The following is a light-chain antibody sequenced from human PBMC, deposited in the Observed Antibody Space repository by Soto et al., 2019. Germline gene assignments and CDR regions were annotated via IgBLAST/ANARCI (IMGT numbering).Light chain of an antibody. Sequence: QSALTQPASVSGSPGQSITISCTGISSDIGGYNYVSWYQQHPGKAPKLMIYEVTNRPSGVSNRFSGSKSGNTASLTISGLQAEDEADYYCNSYTSSSNWVFGGGTKLTVL. J-gene: IGLJ3*02. CDR2: EVT. CDR1: SSDIGGYNY. V-gene: IGLV2-14*01. CDR3: NSYTSSSNWV.